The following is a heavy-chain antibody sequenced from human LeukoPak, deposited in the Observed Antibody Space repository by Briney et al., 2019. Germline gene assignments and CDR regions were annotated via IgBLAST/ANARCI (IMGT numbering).Heavy chain of an antibody. J-gene: IGHJ4*02. V-gene: IGHV3-30*03. CDR3: ARDGGWLRFGRSQMYYFDY. Sequence: GGSLRLSCAASGFTFSSYGMHRVRQAPGKGLEWVAVISYDGSNKYYADSVKGRFTISRDNSKNTLYLQMNSLRAEDTAVYYCARDGGWLRFGRSQMYYFDYWGQGTLVTVSS. D-gene: IGHD5-12*01. CDR1: GFTFSSYG. CDR2: ISYDGSNK.